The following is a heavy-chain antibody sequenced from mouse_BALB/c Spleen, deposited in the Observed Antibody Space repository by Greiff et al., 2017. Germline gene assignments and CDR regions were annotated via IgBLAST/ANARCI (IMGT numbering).Heavy chain of an antibody. CDR3: ARWSSGSPYAMDY. CDR2: IDPSDSYT. D-gene: IGHD3-1*01. CDR1: GYTFTSYW. V-gene: IGHV1-69*02. J-gene: IGHJ4*01. Sequence: QVQLQQPGAELVKPGASVKLSCKASGYTFTSYWMHWVKQRPGQGLEWIGEIDPSDSYTNYNQKFKGKATLTVDKSSSTAYMQLSSLTSEDSAVYDCARWSSGSPYAMDYWGQGTSVTVSS.